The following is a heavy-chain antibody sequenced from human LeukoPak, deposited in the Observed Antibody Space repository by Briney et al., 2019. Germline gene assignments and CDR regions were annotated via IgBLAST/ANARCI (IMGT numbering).Heavy chain of an antibody. CDR3: ARVLGVWGSYRYEYDAFDI. Sequence: ASVKVSCKASGYTFTSYFMHWVRQAPGQGLEWMGIINPSGGSTSYAQKFQGRVTMTRDTSTSTVCMELSSLRSEDTAVYYCARVLGVWGSYRYEYDAFDIWGQGTMVTVSS. D-gene: IGHD3-16*02. CDR2: INPSGGST. V-gene: IGHV1-46*01. J-gene: IGHJ3*02. CDR1: GYTFTSYF.